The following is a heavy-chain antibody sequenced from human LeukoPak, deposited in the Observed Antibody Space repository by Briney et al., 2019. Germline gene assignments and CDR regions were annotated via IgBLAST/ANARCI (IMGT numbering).Heavy chain of an antibody. J-gene: IGHJ5*02. D-gene: IGHD3-22*01. CDR2: MNPNSGNT. CDR1: GYTFTSYD. V-gene: IGHV1-8*01. CDR3: ARILENYYDGSGYYP. Sequence: ASVKVSCKASGYTFTSYDINWVRQATGQGLEWMGWMNPNSGNTGYAQKFQGRVTMTRNTSISTAYMELSSLRSEDTAVYYCARILENYYDGSGYYPWGQGTLVTVSS.